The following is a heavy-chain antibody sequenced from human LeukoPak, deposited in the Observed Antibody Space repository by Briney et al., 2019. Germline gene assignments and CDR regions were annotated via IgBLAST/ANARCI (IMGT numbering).Heavy chain of an antibody. CDR2: IIPILGIA. CDR3: ARDGLYCSSTSCYLDY. Sequence: ASVTVSCKASGGTFSSYAISWVRQAPGQGLEWMGRIIPILGIANYAQKFQGRVTITADKSTNTAYMELSSLRSEDTAVYYCARDGLYCSSTSCYLDYWGQGTLVTVSS. J-gene: IGHJ4*02. CDR1: GGTFSSYA. D-gene: IGHD2-2*01. V-gene: IGHV1-69*04.